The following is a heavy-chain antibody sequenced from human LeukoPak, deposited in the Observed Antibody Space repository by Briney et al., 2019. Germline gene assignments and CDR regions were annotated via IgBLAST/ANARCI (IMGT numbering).Heavy chain of an antibody. CDR3: GRAFPPLRTSSAGDL. V-gene: IGHV3-21*01. CDR2: ISGRSSHI. D-gene: IGHD3-16*01. J-gene: IGHJ1*01. Sequence: GGSLRLSCSASGFSFSDYDMNWVRQAPGKGLEWVSAISGRSSHIYYGESVEGRFTISRDNAKNSLYLQMDSLGVEDTAVYYCGRAFPPLRTSSAGDLWGQGTLVIVSS. CDR1: GFSFSDYD.